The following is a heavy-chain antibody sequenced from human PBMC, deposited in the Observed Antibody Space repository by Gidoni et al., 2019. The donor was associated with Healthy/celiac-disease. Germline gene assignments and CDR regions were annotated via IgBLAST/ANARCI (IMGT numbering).Heavy chain of an antibody. J-gene: IGHJ4*02. V-gene: IGHV3-30-3*01. D-gene: IGHD5-12*01. CDR1: GFTFSSYA. CDR2: ISYDGSNK. CDR3: ARDRAYSLDY. Sequence: QVQLVESGGGVVQPGRSLRLSCAASGFTFSSYAMHWVRQAPGKGLEWVAVISYDGSNKYYADSVKGRFTISRDNSKNTLYLQMNSLRVEDTAVYYCARDRAYSLDYWGQGTLVTVSS.